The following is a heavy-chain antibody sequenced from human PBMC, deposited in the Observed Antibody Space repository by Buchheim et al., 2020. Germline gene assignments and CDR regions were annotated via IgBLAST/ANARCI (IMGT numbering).Heavy chain of an antibody. CDR3: ASGSVGAVDSNDAFDF. J-gene: IGHJ3*01. CDR2: ISSSTSYI. CDR1: GLTFSTFT. Sequence: EVRLMESGGGLVKSGESLRLSCVVSGLTFSTFTMNWVRQSPGKGLECVSVISSSTSYINYADSVRGRFTISRDNAKNSLFLHINSLRAEDTAVYYCASGSVGAVDSNDAFDFWGQGT. V-gene: IGHV3-21*06. D-gene: IGHD2-2*01.